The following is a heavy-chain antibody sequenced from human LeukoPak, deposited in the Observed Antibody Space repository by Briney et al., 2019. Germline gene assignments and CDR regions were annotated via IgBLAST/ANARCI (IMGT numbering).Heavy chain of an antibody. V-gene: IGHV5-51*01. CDR2: IYPGDSDT. J-gene: IGHJ3*02. CDR1: GYSFTSYW. D-gene: IGHD6-13*01. CDR3: ARHVGYSSSWPDAFDI. Sequence: GESLKISCKGSGYSFTSYWIGWVRQMPGKGLEWMGIIYPGDSDTRYSPSFQGQVTISADKSISTAYLQWSSLKASDTATYYCARHVGYSSSWPDAFDIWGQGTMVTVSS.